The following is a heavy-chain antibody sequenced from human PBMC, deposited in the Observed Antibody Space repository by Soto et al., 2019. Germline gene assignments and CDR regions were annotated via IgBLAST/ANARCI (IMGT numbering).Heavy chain of an antibody. D-gene: IGHD6-13*01. CDR2: IYYSGST. Sequence: SETLSLTCTVSGGSISSGDYYWSWIRQPPGKGLEWIGYIYYSGSTYYNPSLKSRVTISVDTSKNQFSLKLSSVTAADTAAYYCARGRAIAAAVLDYWGQGTLVTVSS. CDR1: GGSISSGDYY. CDR3: ARGRAIAAAVLDY. V-gene: IGHV4-30-4*01. J-gene: IGHJ4*02.